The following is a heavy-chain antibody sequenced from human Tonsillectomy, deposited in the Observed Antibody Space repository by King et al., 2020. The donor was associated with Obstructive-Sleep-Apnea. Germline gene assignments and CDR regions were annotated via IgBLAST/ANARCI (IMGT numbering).Heavy chain of an antibody. CDR3: ASFHYDSSGYVPY. CDR1: GGSIRSSSYY. Sequence: QLQLQESGPGLVKPSETLSLTCTVSGGSIRSSSYYWGWIRQPPGKGLDWIGSIYYSGSTYYNPSLKSRVTISVDTSKNQFSLKLSSVTAADTAVYYCASFHYDSSGYVPYWGQGTLVTVSS. CDR2: IYYSGST. J-gene: IGHJ4*02. D-gene: IGHD3-22*01. V-gene: IGHV4-39*07.